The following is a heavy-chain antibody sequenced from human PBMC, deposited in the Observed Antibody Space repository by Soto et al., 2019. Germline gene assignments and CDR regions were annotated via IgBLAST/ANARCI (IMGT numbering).Heavy chain of an antibody. V-gene: IGHV5-51*01. Sequence: GESLKISCKGSGDNFSSYWIGWVRQMPGKGLEWMGIIYPGDSDTRYSPSFQGQVTISADKSISTAYLQWSSLKASDTAMYYCARAGSRNGWNYKWNYYGMDVWGQGTTVTVSS. CDR3: ARAGSRNGWNYKWNYYGMDV. CDR1: GDNFSSYW. CDR2: IYPGDSDT. J-gene: IGHJ6*02. D-gene: IGHD1-7*01.